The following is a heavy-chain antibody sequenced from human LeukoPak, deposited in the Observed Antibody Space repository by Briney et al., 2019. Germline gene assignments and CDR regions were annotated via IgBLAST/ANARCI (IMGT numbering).Heavy chain of an antibody. D-gene: IGHD3-10*01. CDR1: GFTFSSYP. J-gene: IGHJ5*01. CDR2: IIATGVST. CDR3: AKGSGRYGSGSFSDS. Sequence: GGSLRLSCAASGFTFSSYPMGWVRQSPGKGLEWVSSIIATGVSTYFAPSVRGRFTISRDNSKNTQYLQMNSLRAEDTAVYYCAKGSGRYGSGSFSDSWGQGTLVTVSS. V-gene: IGHV3-23*01.